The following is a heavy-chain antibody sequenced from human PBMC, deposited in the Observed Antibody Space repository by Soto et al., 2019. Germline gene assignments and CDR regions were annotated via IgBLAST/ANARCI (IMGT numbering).Heavy chain of an antibody. CDR3: ARLRGDSWFDF. CDR1: GGSISSGGYS. CDR2: IYHSGRT. Sequence: SETLSLTCAVSGGSISSGGYSWSWIRQPPGKGLEWIGYIYHSGRTYYNPSLKSRVTISVDTSNNQFSLQLTSLSPDDTAVYYCARLRGDSWFDFWGQGTRVTVSS. J-gene: IGHJ5*01. V-gene: IGHV4-30-2*05.